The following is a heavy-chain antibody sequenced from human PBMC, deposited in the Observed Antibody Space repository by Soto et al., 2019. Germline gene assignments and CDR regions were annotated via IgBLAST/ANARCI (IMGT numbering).Heavy chain of an antibody. V-gene: IGHV4-59*08. CDR3: ARTKHAYCGGDCSILDV. J-gene: IGHJ6*02. Sequence: TLSLTCTVSGGSISSYYWSWIRQPPGKGLEWIGYIYYSGSTNYNPSLKSRVTISVDTSKNQFSLKLSSVTAADTAVYYCARTKHAYCGGDCSILDVWGQGTTVTVS. CDR1: GGSISSYY. CDR2: IYYSGST. D-gene: IGHD2-21*02.